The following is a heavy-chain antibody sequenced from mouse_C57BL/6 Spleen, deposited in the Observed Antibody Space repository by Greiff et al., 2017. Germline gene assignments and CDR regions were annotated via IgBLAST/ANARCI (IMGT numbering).Heavy chain of an antibody. CDR1: GFTFSSYT. CDR2: ISGGGGNT. V-gene: IGHV5-9*01. CDR3: ARHHHYDYDGFAY. Sequence: EVQLVESGGGLVKPGGSLKLSCAASGFTFSSYTMSWVRQTPEKRLEWVATISGGGGNTYYPDSVKGRFTISRDNAKNTLYLQMSSLRSEDTALYYCARHHHYDYDGFAYWGQGTLVTVSA. J-gene: IGHJ3*01. D-gene: IGHD2-4*01.